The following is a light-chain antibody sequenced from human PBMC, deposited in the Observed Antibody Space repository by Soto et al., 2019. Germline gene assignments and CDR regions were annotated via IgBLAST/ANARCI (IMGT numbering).Light chain of an antibody. CDR2: EGS. V-gene: IGLV2-23*01. CDR3: FSYASRRV. J-gene: IGLJ2*01. CDR1: SSDVGSYNL. Sequence: QSVLTQPASVSGSPGQSITISCTGTSSDVGSYNLVSWYQQHPGKAPKLMIYEGSKRPSGVSNRFSGSKSGNTASLTISGLEAEDEADYYCFSYASRRVFGGGTKLTVL.